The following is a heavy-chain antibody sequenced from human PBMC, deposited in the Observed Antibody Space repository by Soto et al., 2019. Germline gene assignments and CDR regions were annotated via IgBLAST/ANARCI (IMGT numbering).Heavy chain of an antibody. CDR3: ARGGSNDWQVAFDI. CDR1: GGSFSTYY. CDR2: INHNGNN. Sequence: SETLSLTCGVSGGSFSTYYYSWIRQSPGKGLEWIGEINHNGNNNYSPSLKSRVTMSLDTSKNQFSLKLTSVTAADTAVYYCARGGSNDWQVAFDIWGQGTMVTVSS. D-gene: IGHD3-9*01. J-gene: IGHJ3*02. V-gene: IGHV4-34*01.